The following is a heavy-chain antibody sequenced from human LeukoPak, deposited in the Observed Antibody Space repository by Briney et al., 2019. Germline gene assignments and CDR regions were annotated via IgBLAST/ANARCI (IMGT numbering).Heavy chain of an antibody. Sequence: SETLSLTCTVSGGSISSYYWSWVRQPPGKGLEWIGYIYYSDSTNYNPSLKSRVTISVDTSKNQFSLKMNSVTAADMAVYYCARGPKGYSSSWYYNYWGQGTLVTVSS. J-gene: IGHJ4*02. CDR1: GGSISSYY. V-gene: IGHV4-59*01. D-gene: IGHD6-13*01. CDR3: ARGPKGYSSSWYYNY. CDR2: IYYSDST.